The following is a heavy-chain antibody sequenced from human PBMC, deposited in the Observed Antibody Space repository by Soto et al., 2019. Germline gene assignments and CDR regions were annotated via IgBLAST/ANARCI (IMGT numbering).Heavy chain of an antibody. Sequence: SETLSLTCTVSGGSISSGGYYWSWIRQHPGKGLEWIGYIYYSGSTYYNPSLKSRVTISVDTSKNQFSLKLSSVTAADTAVYYCARDLRRFGEPPYNWFDPWGQGTLVTVS. CDR3: ARDLRRFGEPPYNWFDP. CDR1: GGSISSGGYY. V-gene: IGHV4-31*03. D-gene: IGHD3-10*01. CDR2: IYYSGST. J-gene: IGHJ5*02.